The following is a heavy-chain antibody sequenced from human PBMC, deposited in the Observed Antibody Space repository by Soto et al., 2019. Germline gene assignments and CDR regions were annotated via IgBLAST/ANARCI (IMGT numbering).Heavy chain of an antibody. J-gene: IGHJ4*02. CDR3: ARQDGSGTYYFDS. Sequence: RGESLKISCTGSGYNFIGSWIGWVRQMPGKGLEWMGIIYPRDSDTRYSPSFQGQVSISADKSISTAYLQWSSLKASDTAMYYCARQDGSGTYYFDSWGQGTLVTVSS. V-gene: IGHV5-51*01. CDR2: IYPRDSDT. D-gene: IGHD3-10*01. CDR1: GYNFIGSW.